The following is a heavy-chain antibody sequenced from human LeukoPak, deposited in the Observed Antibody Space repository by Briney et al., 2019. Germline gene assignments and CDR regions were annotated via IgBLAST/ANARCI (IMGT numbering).Heavy chain of an antibody. CDR1: GFTFSNYG. CDR2: ISTSGSII. D-gene: IGHD3-10*02. Sequence: GGSLRLSCAASGFTFSNYGMNWVRQAPGKGLEWVSHISTSGSIIHYADSVEGRFTISRDNAKNSLYLQMNSLRAEDTAVYYCAELGITMIGGVWGKGTTVTISS. V-gene: IGHV3-48*04. CDR3: AELGITMIGGV. J-gene: IGHJ6*04.